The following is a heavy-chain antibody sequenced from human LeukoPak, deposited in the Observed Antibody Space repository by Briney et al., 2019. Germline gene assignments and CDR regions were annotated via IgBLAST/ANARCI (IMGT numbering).Heavy chain of an antibody. CDR1: GYTFTGYY. CDR2: INPNSGGT. CDR3: ARDGLRFWPLFDP. V-gene: IGHV1-2*02. J-gene: IGHJ5*02. Sequence: ASVKVSCKASGYTFTGYYMHWVRQAPGQWLEWMGWINPNSGGTNYAQKFQGRVTMTRDMSISTAYMELRSLRSDDTAVYYCARDGLRFWPLFDPWGQGTLVTVSS. D-gene: IGHD3-3*01.